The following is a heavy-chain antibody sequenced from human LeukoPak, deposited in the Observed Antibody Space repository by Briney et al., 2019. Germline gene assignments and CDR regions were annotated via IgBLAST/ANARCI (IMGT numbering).Heavy chain of an antibody. CDR3: ARVPRGASFDY. J-gene: IGHJ4*02. D-gene: IGHD3-16*01. Sequence: GGSLRLSCAASGFTFSIYWMSWVRQARGKGLEWVANIKQDGSEKYYVDSVKGRFTISRDNVKNSLYLQMNSLRDEDTAVYYCARVPRGASFDYWGQGTLVTVSS. CDR2: IKQDGSEK. V-gene: IGHV3-7*01. CDR1: GFTFSIYW.